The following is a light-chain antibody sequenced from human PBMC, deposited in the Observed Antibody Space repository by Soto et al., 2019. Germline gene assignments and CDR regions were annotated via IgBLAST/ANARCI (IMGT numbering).Light chain of an antibody. CDR1: TGPVTSGHY. J-gene: IGLJ1*01. CDR2: DTD. CDR3: LLSYNGPYV. V-gene: IGLV7-46*01. Sequence: QAVVTQEPSLTVSPGGTVTLTCGSSTGPVTSGHYPYWFQQKPGQAPRTLIYDTDNRHSWTPARFSGSLLGGKAALTLSGAQPEDEAEYYCLLSYNGPYVFGAGTKVTVL.